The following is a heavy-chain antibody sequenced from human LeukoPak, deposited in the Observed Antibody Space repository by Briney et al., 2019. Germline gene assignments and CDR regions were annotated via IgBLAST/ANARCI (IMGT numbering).Heavy chain of an antibody. CDR2: INHSGST. CDR3: ARGPDLVYDFWGGNSYGMDV. D-gene: IGHD3-3*01. CDR1: GGSFSGYY. Sequence: SETLSLTCAVYGGSFSGYYWSWIRQPPGKGLEWIGEINHSGSTNYNPSLKSRVTISVDTSKNQFSLKLSSVTAADTAVYYCARGPDLVYDFWGGNSYGMDVWGQGTTVTVSS. V-gene: IGHV4-34*01. J-gene: IGHJ6*02.